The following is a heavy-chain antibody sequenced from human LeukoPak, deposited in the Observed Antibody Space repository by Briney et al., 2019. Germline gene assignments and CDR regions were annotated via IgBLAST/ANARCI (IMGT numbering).Heavy chain of an antibody. CDR1: GFTFSSYA. CDR2: ISGSGDTT. Sequence: TGGSLRLSCAASGFTFSSYAMSWVRQAPGKGLEWVSVISGSGDTTYSADSVRRRSTISRDISKSTLYLQMNSLRAEDTAAYYCARERGNSGGNTNGYFDYWGQGTLVTVSS. V-gene: IGHV3-23*01. D-gene: IGHD4-23*01. CDR3: ARERGNSGGNTNGYFDY. J-gene: IGHJ4*02.